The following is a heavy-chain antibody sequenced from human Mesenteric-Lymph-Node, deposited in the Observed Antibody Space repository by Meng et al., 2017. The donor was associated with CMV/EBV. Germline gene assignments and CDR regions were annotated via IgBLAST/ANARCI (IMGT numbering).Heavy chain of an antibody. CDR3: AYFGDLPPLW. Sequence: VPRQEAGSGLVKSSPTLSATSTISRDSICRNNAAWNWIRQSPSRGLEWLGRTYYRSESYNDYAVSAKSRISVNLDTSKNQLSLHLNVVNPEDTAVYYCAYFGDLPPLWWGQGTLVTVSS. CDR2: TYYRSESYN. V-gene: IGHV6-1*01. D-gene: IGHD3-16*01. J-gene: IGHJ4*02. CDR1: RDSICRNNAA.